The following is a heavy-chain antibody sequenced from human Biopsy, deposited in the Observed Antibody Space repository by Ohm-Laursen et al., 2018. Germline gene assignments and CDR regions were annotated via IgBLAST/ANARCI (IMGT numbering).Heavy chain of an antibody. CDR3: TRGGYYYDSLAYYYWFDP. Sequence: SVKVSCKASGYTFTGYHVHWVRQAPGQGLEWMGWINAKTGDTNYAQKFQGRVTMTRDTSISTAYVVLSSLRSDDTAVYYCTRGGYYYDSLAYYYWFDPWGQGTLVTVSS. V-gene: IGHV1-2*02. D-gene: IGHD3-22*01. J-gene: IGHJ5*02. CDR2: INAKTGDT. CDR1: GYTFTGYH.